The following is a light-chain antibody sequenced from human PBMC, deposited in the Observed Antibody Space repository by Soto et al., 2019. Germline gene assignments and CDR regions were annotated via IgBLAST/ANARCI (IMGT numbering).Light chain of an antibody. CDR3: SSYTSSSTLV. CDR2: EVR. V-gene: IGLV2-14*01. Sequence: QSALTQRASVSGSAGQSITISCSGTMRDVGAYNLVSWYQQHPGTAPKLIIYEVRNRPSGISSRFSGSRSGNTASLTISGLQAEDEADYYCSSYTSSSTLVFGGGTKVTVL. J-gene: IGLJ2*01. CDR1: MRDVGAYNL.